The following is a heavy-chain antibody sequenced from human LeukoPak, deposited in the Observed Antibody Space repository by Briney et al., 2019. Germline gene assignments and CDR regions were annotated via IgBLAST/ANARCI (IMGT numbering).Heavy chain of an antibody. CDR2: INHSGST. CDR3: ARASGSYDSGGYQDY. J-gene: IGHJ4*02. V-gene: IGHV4-34*01. Sequence: PGGSLRLSCAASGFTFSSYSMNWVRQPPGKGLEWIGEINHSGSTNYNPSLKSRVTISVDTSKNQFSLKLSSVTAADTAVYYCARASGSYDSGGYQDYWGQGSLVTVSS. CDR1: GFTFSSYS. D-gene: IGHD3-22*01.